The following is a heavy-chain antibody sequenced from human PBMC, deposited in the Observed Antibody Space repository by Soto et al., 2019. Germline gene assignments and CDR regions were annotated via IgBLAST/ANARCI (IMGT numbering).Heavy chain of an antibody. V-gene: IGHV1-3*05. J-gene: IGHJ4*02. CDR3: ARGSGWDPPFDY. CDR1: GYTFTSYA. CDR2: INAGNGNT. Sequence: QVQLVQSGAEEKKPGASVKVSCKASGYTFTSYAMHWVRQAPGQRLEWMGWINAGNGNTKYSQKFQGRVTITRDTSASTVYMELSSVRSEDTAVYYCARGSGWDPPFDYWGQGTLVTVSS. D-gene: IGHD6-19*01.